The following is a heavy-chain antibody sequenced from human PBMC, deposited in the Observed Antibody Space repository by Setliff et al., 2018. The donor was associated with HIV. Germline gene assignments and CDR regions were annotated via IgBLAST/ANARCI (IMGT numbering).Heavy chain of an antibody. CDR2: INANSGSP. CDR3: ARGLYGDYGGDLNWLDP. V-gene: IGHV7-4-1*02. Sequence: ASVKVSCKASGYTFTSYAMHWVRQAPGQRLEWMGWINANSGSPTYAQAFTGRFFFSVDTAVATAYLQINNLKTEDTAVYFCARGLYGDYGGDLNWLDPWGHGTRVTVSS. J-gene: IGHJ5*02. D-gene: IGHD4-17*01. CDR1: GYTFTSYA.